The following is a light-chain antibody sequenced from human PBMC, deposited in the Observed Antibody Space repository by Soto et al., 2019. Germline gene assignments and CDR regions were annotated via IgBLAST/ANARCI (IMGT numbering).Light chain of an antibody. CDR3: QQYNSYSPRYT. CDR1: QSISSW. CDR2: DAS. V-gene: IGKV1-5*01. Sequence: DIQMTQSPSTLAASVGDRVTITCRASQSISSWLAWYQQKPGKAPKLLIYDASSLESGVPSRFSGSGSGTEFTFTISSLQPDDFATYYCQQYNSYSPRYTFGQGTKVDIK. J-gene: IGKJ2*01.